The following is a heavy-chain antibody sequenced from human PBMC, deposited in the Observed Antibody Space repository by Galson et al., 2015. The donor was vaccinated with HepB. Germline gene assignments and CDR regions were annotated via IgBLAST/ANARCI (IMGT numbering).Heavy chain of an antibody. D-gene: IGHD3-10*01. J-gene: IGHJ4*02. CDR1: GYTFTGYY. CDR2: INPNSGGT. Sequence: SVKVSCKASGYTFTGYYMHWVRQAPGQGLEWMGRINPNSGGTNYAQKFQGRVTMTRDTSISTAYMELSRLRSDDTAVYYCARDHHSFTMVQGVVDYWGQGTLVTVSS. V-gene: IGHV1-2*06. CDR3: ARDHHSFTMVQGVVDY.